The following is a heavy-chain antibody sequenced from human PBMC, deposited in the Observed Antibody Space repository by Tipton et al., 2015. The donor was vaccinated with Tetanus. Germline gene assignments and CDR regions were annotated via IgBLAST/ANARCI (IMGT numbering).Heavy chain of an antibody. V-gene: IGHV4-30-4*01. J-gene: IGHJ4*02. CDR1: GGSLRGGDHY. CDR2: IYQTGTT. D-gene: IGHD2/OR15-2a*01. CDR3: ARAAGFLGLTHDF. Sequence: TLSLTCTVSGGSLRGGDHYWSWIRQPPGKDLEWIGYIYQTGTTYYNPSLKGRVTISMDRSNTQFSLRLDSLTAADTAVYYCARAAGFLGLTHDFWGRGTLVSVSS.